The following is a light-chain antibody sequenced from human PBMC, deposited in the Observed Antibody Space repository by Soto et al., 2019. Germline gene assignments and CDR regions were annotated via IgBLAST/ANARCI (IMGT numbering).Light chain of an antibody. CDR3: CSYTSSRTYV. V-gene: IGLV2-14*01. Sequence: QSVLTQSASVSGSPGQSITISCTGTSSDVGAYNYVSRYQHHPGKAPKVIIYEVSNRPSGVSHRFSGSRSGNTASLTISGLQAEEEADYYCCSYTSSRTYVFGAGTKVTVL. CDR1: SSDVGAYNY. CDR2: EVS. J-gene: IGLJ1*01.